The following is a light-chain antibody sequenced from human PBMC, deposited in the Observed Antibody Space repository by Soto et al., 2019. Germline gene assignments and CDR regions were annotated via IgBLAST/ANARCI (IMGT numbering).Light chain of an antibody. CDR3: CSYAGSSTDYV. Sequence: SALTQPASVSGSPGQSITISCTGTSSDFGSYNLVSWYQQHPGKAPKLMIYEGSKRPSGVSNRFSGSKSGNTASLTISGLQAEDEADYYCCSYAGSSTDYVFGTGTKVTVL. V-gene: IGLV2-23*01. J-gene: IGLJ1*01. CDR2: EGS. CDR1: SSDFGSYNL.